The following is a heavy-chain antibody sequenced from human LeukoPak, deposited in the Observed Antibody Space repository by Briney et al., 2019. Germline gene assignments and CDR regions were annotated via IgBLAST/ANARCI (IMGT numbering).Heavy chain of an antibody. CDR2: IYYSGST. CDR1: GGSISSYY. CDR3: ARAIAAGFGYYFDY. Sequence: PSETLSLTCTVSGGSISSYYWSWVRQPPGKGLEWIGYIYYSGSTNYNPSLKSRVTISVDTSQNQFSLKLSSVTAADSAVYYCARAIAAGFGYYFDYWGQGTLVTVSS. V-gene: IGHV4-59*01. D-gene: IGHD6-13*01. J-gene: IGHJ4*02.